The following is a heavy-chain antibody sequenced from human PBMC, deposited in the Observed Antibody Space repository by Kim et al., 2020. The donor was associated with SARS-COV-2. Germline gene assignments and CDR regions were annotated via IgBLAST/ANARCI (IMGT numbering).Heavy chain of an antibody. CDR3: ARGYNWNLRMPHFDY. V-gene: IGHV3-74*01. CDR2: INSDGSST. Sequence: GGSLRLSCAASGFTFSSYWMHWVRQAPGKGLVWVSRINSDGSSTSYADSVKGRFTISRDNAKNTLYLQMNSLRAEDTAVYYCARGYNWNLRMPHFDYWGQGTLVTVSS. D-gene: IGHD1-7*01. J-gene: IGHJ4*02. CDR1: GFTFSSYW.